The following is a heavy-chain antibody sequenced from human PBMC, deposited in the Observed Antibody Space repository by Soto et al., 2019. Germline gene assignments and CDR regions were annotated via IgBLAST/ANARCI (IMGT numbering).Heavy chain of an antibody. CDR3: AIDDYGDPYRN. CDR1: GVTFSSYA. CDR2: ISGSGGST. J-gene: IGHJ4*02. V-gene: IGHV3-23*01. D-gene: IGHD4-17*01. Sequence: EVQLLESGGGLVQPGGSLRLSCAASGVTFSSYAMSGVRQSPGKGLEWVSAISGSGGSTYYADSVKGRFTISRDNSKNTLYLQMNSLRAEDTAVYYCAIDDYGDPYRNWGQGTLVTVSS.